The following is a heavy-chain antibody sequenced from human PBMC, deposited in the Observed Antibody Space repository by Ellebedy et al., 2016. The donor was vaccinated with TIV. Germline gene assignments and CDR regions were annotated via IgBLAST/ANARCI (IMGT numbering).Heavy chain of an antibody. V-gene: IGHV3-30*18. J-gene: IGHJ3*02. Sequence: GGSLRLSXAASGFTFSTYGMHWVRQAPGKGLEWVAVISYDGSNKYYADSVKGRFTTSRDNSKNTLYLHTNSLRAEGTAVYYCAKDGGVYGGNGNDAFDMWGQGTMVTVSS. D-gene: IGHD4-23*01. CDR1: GFTFSTYG. CDR2: ISYDGSNK. CDR3: AKDGGVYGGNGNDAFDM.